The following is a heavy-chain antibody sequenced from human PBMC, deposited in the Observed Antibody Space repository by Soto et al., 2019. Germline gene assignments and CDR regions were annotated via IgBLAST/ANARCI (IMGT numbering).Heavy chain of an antibody. CDR3: AKTVPGTYPARYFDF. J-gene: IGHJ4*02. D-gene: IGHD3-10*01. Sequence: GESLKISWKVSGSTLTTYWIGWVRQMPGKGLECMGIIFLGDSDTRYSPSFRGQVTISADKSINTAYLQWSGLKASDTAIYYCAKTVPGTYPARYFDFWGQGTRVTVSS. CDR1: GSTLTTYW. CDR2: IFLGDSDT. V-gene: IGHV5-51*01.